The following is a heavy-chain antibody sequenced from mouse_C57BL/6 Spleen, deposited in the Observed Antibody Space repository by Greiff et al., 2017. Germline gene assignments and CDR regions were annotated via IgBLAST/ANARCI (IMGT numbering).Heavy chain of an antibody. CDR2: ISGGSSTI. D-gene: IGHD1-1*01. CDR1: GFTFSDYA. J-gene: IGHJ4*01. V-gene: IGHV5-17*03. Sequence: EVMLVESGGGLVKPGGSLKLSCAASGFTFSDYAMHWVRQAPEKGLEWVASISGGSSTIYYPDTVKGRFTISRDNAKNTLFLQLSSLRSEDTAMYYCARGYVYDSVYAMDYWGQGTSVTVSS. CDR3: ARGYVYDSVYAMDY.